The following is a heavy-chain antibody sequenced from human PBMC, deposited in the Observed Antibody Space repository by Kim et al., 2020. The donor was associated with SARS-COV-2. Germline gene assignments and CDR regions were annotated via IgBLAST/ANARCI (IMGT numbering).Heavy chain of an antibody. Sequence: GGSLRLSCAASGFTFSSYAMSWVRQAPGKGLEWVSAISGSGGSTYYPDSVKGRFTISRDNSKNTLYLQMNSLRAEDTAVYYCAKDDYYDSSGYFDYWGQGTLVTVSS. CDR1: GFTFSSYA. J-gene: IGHJ4*02. D-gene: IGHD3-22*01. CDR3: AKDDYYDSSGYFDY. V-gene: IGHV3-23*01. CDR2: ISGSGGST.